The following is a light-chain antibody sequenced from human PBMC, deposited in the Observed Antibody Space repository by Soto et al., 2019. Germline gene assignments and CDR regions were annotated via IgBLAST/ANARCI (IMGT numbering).Light chain of an antibody. CDR2: AAS. J-gene: IGKJ5*01. Sequence: QMTQSPSSLSASVGDRVTITCRASQSISSYLNWYQQKPGKAPKLLIYAASSLQSGVPSRFSGSGSGTDFTLTISSLQPEDFATYYCQQSYSVITFGQGTRLEIK. CDR3: QQSYSVIT. V-gene: IGKV1-39*01. CDR1: QSISSY.